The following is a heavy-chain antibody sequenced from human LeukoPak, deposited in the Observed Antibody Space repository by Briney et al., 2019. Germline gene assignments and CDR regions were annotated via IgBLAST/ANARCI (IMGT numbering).Heavy chain of an antibody. Sequence: GGSLRLSCVASGYTFSTYDMHWVRQVKGKGLEWVSGIGTAAGDTYYPDSVKGRFVISRENSKNTLYVQMNGLRAEDTAVYYCARVGYTYGFLGAFDIWGQGTMVTVSS. CDR2: IGTAAGDT. V-gene: IGHV3-13*01. D-gene: IGHD3/OR15-3a*01. CDR1: GYTFSTYD. CDR3: ARVGYTYGFLGAFDI. J-gene: IGHJ3*02.